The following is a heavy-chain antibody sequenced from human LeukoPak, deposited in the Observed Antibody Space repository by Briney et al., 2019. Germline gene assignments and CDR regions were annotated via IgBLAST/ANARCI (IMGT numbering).Heavy chain of an antibody. CDR1: GFTFSNSS. Sequence: GGSLRLSCAASGFTFSNSSMNWVRQAPGKGLEWVSYISNSGILYADSVKGRFTISRDNARRSLYLQMNSLRAEDTAVYYCAIIGCYRGVCDFDVWGQGTMVAISS. D-gene: IGHD2-21*01. CDR2: ISNSGI. CDR3: AIIGCYRGVCDFDV. V-gene: IGHV3-48*01. J-gene: IGHJ3*01.